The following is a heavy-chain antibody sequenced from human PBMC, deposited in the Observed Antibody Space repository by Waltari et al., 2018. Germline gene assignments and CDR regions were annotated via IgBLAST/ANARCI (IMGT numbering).Heavy chain of an antibody. J-gene: IGHJ4*02. CDR3: ARDGVDDSSGYNQR. Sequence: EVQLVESGGGLIQPGGSLRLSCAASGFTVSSNYMSWVRQAPGKGLEWVSVIYSGGSTYDADSVTDRVTISRDNSKNTLYLQMNSLRAEDTAVYYCARDGVDDSSGYNQRWGQGTLVTVSS. D-gene: IGHD3-22*01. CDR1: GFTVSSNY. V-gene: IGHV3-53*01. CDR2: IYSGGST.